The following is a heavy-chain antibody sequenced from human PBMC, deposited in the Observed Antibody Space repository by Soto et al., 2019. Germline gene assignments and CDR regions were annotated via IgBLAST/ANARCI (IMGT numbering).Heavy chain of an antibody. CDR1: GNSFTSYW. J-gene: IGHJ4*02. CDR3: ARHPYDFWSGPGY. CDR2: IDPSDSYT. D-gene: IGHD3-3*01. Sequence: GESLKISCKGSGNSFTSYWISWVREMPGKGLEWMGRIDPSDSYTNYSPSFQGHVTISADKSISTAYLQWSSLKASDTAMYYCARHPYDFWSGPGYWGQGTLVTVSS. V-gene: IGHV5-10-1*01.